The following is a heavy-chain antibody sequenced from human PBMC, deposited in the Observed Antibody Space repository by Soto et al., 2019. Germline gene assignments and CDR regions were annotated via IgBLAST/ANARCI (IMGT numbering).Heavy chain of an antibody. CDR1: GGSISSSSYY. Sequence: SETLSLTCTVSGGSISSSSYYWGWIRQPPGKGLEWIGSIYYSGSTYYNPSLKSRVTISVDTSKNQFSLKLSSVTAADTAVYYCARHGRTGTTWWFDPWGQGTLVTVS. CDR2: IYYSGST. D-gene: IGHD1-7*01. CDR3: ARHGRTGTTWWFDP. J-gene: IGHJ5*02. V-gene: IGHV4-39*01.